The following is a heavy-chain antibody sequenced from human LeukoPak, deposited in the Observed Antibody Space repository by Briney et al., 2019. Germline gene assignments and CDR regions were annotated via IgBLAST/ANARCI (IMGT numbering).Heavy chain of an antibody. CDR2: IYYSGST. V-gene: IGHV4-59*12. J-gene: IGHJ4*02. CDR1: GGSISSYY. D-gene: IGHD3-16*01. Sequence: PSETLSLTCTVSGGSISSYYWSWIRQPPGKGLEWIGSIYYSGSTYYNPSLKSRVTISVDTSKNQFSLKLSSVTAADTAVYYCARLWGGDYWGQGTLVTVSS. CDR3: ARLWGGDY.